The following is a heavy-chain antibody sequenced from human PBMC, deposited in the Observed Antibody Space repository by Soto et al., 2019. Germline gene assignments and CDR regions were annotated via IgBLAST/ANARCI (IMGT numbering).Heavy chain of an antibody. J-gene: IGHJ6*02. V-gene: IGHV1-69*12. Sequence: QVQLVQSGAEVKKPGSSVKVSCKASGGTFSSYAISWVRQAPGQGLEWMGGIIPMFGTADYAQRFQGRVTITAXXXTXXAYMELSRRRSEDAAVYYGARHSSSTNYYSYGMDVWGQGTTVTVSS. CDR3: ARHSSSTNYYSYGMDV. D-gene: IGHD6-6*01. CDR1: GGTFSSYA. CDR2: IIPMFGTA.